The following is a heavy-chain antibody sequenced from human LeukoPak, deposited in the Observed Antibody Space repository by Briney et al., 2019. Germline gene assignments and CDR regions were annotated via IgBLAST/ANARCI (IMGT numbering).Heavy chain of an antibody. J-gene: IGHJ4*02. CDR2: IKQDGSEK. CDR3: AREAWIWNY. Sequence: GGSLRLSCAASGFTFSSYAMTWVRQAPGKGLEWVANIKQDGSEKYYVDSVKGRFTISRDNAKNSLYLQMNSLRAEDTAVYFCAREAWIWNYWGQGTLVTVSS. D-gene: IGHD5-12*01. V-gene: IGHV3-7*01. CDR1: GFTFSSYA.